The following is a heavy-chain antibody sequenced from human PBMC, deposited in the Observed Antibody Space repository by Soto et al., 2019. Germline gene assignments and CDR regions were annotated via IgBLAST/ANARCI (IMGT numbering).Heavy chain of an antibody. J-gene: IGHJ3*02. D-gene: IGHD3-22*01. CDR1: GYTFTSYY. V-gene: IGHV1-46*01. CDR3: ARDYRITMIVVAPSRYAFDI. Sequence: ASVKVSCKASGYTFTSYYMHWVRQAPGQGLEWMGIINPSGGSTSYAQKFQGRVTMTRDTSTSTVYMELSSLRSEDTAVYYCARDYRITMIVVAPSRYAFDIWGQGTMVTVSS. CDR2: INPSGGST.